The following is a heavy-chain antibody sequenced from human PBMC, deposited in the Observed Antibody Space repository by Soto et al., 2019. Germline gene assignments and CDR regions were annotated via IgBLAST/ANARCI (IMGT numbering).Heavy chain of an antibody. D-gene: IGHD6-6*01. CDR2: IIPIFGTA. Sequence: QVQLVQSGAEVKKPGSSVKVSCKASGGTFSSYAISWVRQAPGQGLEWMGGIIPIFGTANYAQKSQGRVTITADESTSTADMELSSLRSEDTAVYYCARVEYSSSWGDYGMDVWGQGTTGTGSS. V-gene: IGHV1-69*01. CDR1: GGTFSSYA. J-gene: IGHJ6*02. CDR3: ARVEYSSSWGDYGMDV.